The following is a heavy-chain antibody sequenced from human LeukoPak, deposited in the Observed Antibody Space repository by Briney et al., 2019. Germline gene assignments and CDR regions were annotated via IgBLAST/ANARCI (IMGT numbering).Heavy chain of an antibody. CDR3: ARVTTYGDYLDY. CDR2: IYSGGST. Sequence: GGSLRLSCAASGFTVSSNYMSWVRQAPGKGLEWVSVIYSGGSTYYADSVKGRFTISRDNSKNTLYLQMNSLRAEDTAVYYCARVTTYGDYLDYWGQGTLVTVSS. D-gene: IGHD4-17*01. V-gene: IGHV3-53*01. CDR1: GFTVSSNY. J-gene: IGHJ4*02.